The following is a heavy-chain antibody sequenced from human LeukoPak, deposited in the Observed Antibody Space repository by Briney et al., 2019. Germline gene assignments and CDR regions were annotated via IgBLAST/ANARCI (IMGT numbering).Heavy chain of an antibody. CDR2: ISGSGDYI. D-gene: IGHD6-13*01. CDR1: GFTFSSYT. V-gene: IGHV3-21*01. Sequence: PGGSLRLSCAASGFTFSSYTMNWVRQAPGKGLEWVSSISGSGDYIFYADSMKGRFTISRDNAKNSLYLQVNSLRAEDTALYYCARGVGSNWFIYFQYWGQGTLVTVSS. CDR3: ARGVGSNWFIYFQY. J-gene: IGHJ1*01.